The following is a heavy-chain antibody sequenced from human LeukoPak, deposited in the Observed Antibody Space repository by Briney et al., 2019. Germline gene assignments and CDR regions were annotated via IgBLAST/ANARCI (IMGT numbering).Heavy chain of an antibody. CDR3: ARVAAVAGFGAFDI. V-gene: IGHV1-18*01. CDR2: INPYNGNT. D-gene: IGHD6-19*01. J-gene: IGHJ3*02. CDR1: GGTFSSYA. Sequence: VASVKVSCKASGGTFSSYAINWVRQAPGQGLQWMGWINPYNGNTKYAENLQGRVTMTTDTSTSTAYMELRSLRSDDTAVYCCARVAAVAGFGAFDIWGQGTMVTVSS.